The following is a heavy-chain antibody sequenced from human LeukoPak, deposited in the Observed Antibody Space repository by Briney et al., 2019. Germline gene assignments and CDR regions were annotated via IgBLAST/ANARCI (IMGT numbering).Heavy chain of an antibody. CDR3: ARVSRARHFDY. Sequence: PSETLSLTCTVSGGSISSSSYYWGWIRQPPGKGLEWIGSIYYSGSTYYNPSLKSRVTISVDTSKNQFSLKPSSVTAADTAVYYCARVSRARHFDYWGQGTLVTVSS. CDR1: GGSISSSSYY. J-gene: IGHJ4*02. CDR2: IYYSGST. V-gene: IGHV4-39*07.